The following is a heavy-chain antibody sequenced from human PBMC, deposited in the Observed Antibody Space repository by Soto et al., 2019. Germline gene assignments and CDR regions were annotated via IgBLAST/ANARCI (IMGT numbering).Heavy chain of an antibody. Sequence: QVTLKESGPVLVKPTENLTLTCTVSGFSLSNARMGVSWIRQPPGKALEWLAHIFLNDEKSYSTSLKSRLTTSKDTSKSQVVLTMSNMDTVDTATYYCARSFYYYCSGLAFDIWGQGPMVTVSS. V-gene: IGHV2-26*01. J-gene: IGHJ3*02. CDR3: ARSFYYYCSGLAFDI. CDR1: GFSLSNARMG. D-gene: IGHD3-10*01. CDR2: IFLNDEK.